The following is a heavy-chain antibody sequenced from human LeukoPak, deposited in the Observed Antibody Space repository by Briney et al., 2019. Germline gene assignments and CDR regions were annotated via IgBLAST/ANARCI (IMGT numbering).Heavy chain of an antibody. D-gene: IGHD2-2*03. J-gene: IGHJ5*02. CDR1: GGSISSYY. Sequence: SETLSLTCTVSGGSISSYYWSWIRQPAGKGLEWIWRIYTSGSTNYNPSLKSRVTMSVDTSKNQFSLKLSSVTAADTAVYYCAREFPGGYCSSTSGPWYDPWGQGTLVTVSS. V-gene: IGHV4-4*07. CDR3: AREFPGGYCSSTSGPWYDP. CDR2: IYTSGST.